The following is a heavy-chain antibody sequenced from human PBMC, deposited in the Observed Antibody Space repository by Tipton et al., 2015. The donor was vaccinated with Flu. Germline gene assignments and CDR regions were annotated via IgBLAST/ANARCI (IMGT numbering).Heavy chain of an antibody. CDR1: EFTFSSYW. CDR2: IKQDGSEK. V-gene: IGHV3-7*01. CDR3: ASKVANWGLWEPLDY. Sequence: SLRLSCAASEFTFSSYWMSWVRQAPGKGLEWVANIKQDGSEKYYVDSVKGRFTISRDNAENSLYLQMNSLTAEDTAVYYCASKVANWGLWEPLDYWGHGTLVTVSS. D-gene: IGHD7-27*01. J-gene: IGHJ4*01.